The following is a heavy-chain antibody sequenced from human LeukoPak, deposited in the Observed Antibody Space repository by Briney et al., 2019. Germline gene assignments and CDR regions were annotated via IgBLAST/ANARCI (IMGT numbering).Heavy chain of an antibody. V-gene: IGHV3-21*01. J-gene: IGHJ4*02. Sequence: GGSLRLSCAASGFTFSSYSINWVRQAPGKGLAWVSSISSGSSYIYFADSMKGRFTISRDNTQKLVYLQMNSLKAEDTAVYFCARAAAAADIPYYLDFWGQGTLVTVSS. CDR3: ARAAAAADIPYYLDF. CDR2: ISSGSSYI. CDR1: GFTFSSYS. D-gene: IGHD6-25*01.